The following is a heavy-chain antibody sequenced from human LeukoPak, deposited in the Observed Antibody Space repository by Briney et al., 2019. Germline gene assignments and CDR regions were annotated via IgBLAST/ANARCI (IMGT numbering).Heavy chain of an antibody. J-gene: IGHJ4*02. Sequence: HPGGSLRLSRAASGFTFSSYAMSWVRQAPGKGPEWVSAISGSGGSTYYANSVKGRYTISRDNSKNTLYLQMNSLRAEDTAVYYCAKCSPPHVQLDPFDYWGQGTLVTVSS. D-gene: IGHD1-1*01. CDR1: GFTFSSYA. CDR3: AKCSPPHVQLDPFDY. CDR2: ISGSGGST. V-gene: IGHV3-23*01.